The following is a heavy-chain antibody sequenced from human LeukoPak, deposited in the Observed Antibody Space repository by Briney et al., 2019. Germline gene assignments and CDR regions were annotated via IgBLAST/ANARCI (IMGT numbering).Heavy chain of an antibody. CDR2: INHSGST. D-gene: IGHD2-2*01. CDR1: GVSFSGYY. CDR3: ARPGRYCSSTSCYFRYFQH. V-gene: IGHV4-34*01. J-gene: IGHJ1*01. Sequence: SETLSLTCAVYGVSFSGYYWSWIRQPPGKGLEWIGEINHSGSTNYNPSLKSRVTISVDTSKNQFSLKLSSVTAADTAVYYCARPGRYCSSTSCYFRYFQHWGQGTLVTVSS.